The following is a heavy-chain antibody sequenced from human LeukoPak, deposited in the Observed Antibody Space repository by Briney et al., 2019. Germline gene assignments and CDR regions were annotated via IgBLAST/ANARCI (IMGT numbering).Heavy chain of an antibody. J-gene: IGHJ6*03. D-gene: IGHD6-19*01. Sequence: RPSETLSLTCAVYGGSFSGYYWSWIRQPPGKGLEWIGYINYSGSTNYNPSLKSRVTISVDTSKNQFSLKLSSVTAADTAVYYCARMGSGWYPDYYYYMDVWGKGTTVTVSS. CDR1: GGSFSGYY. V-gene: IGHV4-59*01. CDR3: ARMGSGWYPDYYYYMDV. CDR2: INYSGST.